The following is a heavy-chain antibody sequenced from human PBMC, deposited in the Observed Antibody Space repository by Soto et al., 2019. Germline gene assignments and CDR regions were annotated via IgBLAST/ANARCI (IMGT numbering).Heavy chain of an antibody. Sequence: EVQLVESGGGLVQPGGSLRLSCAASGFTFSSSWMHWVRQPPGKGLVWVSRINSDGSTTNYADSVKGRFTISRDNAKNTLYLQTNSLRAEDTAVYYCARGPTGWYGYDYWGQGTLVIVSS. D-gene: IGHD6-19*01. CDR1: GFTFSSSW. CDR2: INSDGSTT. V-gene: IGHV3-74*01. J-gene: IGHJ4*02. CDR3: ARGPTGWYGYDY.